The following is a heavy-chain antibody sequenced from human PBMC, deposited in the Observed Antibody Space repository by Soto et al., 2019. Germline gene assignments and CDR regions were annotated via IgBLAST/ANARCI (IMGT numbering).Heavy chain of an antibody. CDR1: GFSLTTRSMC. CDR2: IDWDGDT. D-gene: IGHD3-3*01. V-gene: IGHV2-70*12. CDR3: GRRMNFEFWTGYFCDF. Sequence: ASGPKLVNPTPTLTLTCTLSGFSLTTRSMCVSWIRQSPGKALEWLALIDWDGDTYYSTSLKTRLTISRDTSTNQVVLTMTNLDPGDTGKYFCGRRMNFEFWTGYFCDFWCHGARVTVSS. J-gene: IGHJ4*01.